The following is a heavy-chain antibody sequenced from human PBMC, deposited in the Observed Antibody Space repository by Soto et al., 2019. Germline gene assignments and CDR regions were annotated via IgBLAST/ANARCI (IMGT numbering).Heavy chain of an antibody. J-gene: IGHJ4*02. CDR2: IYYSGST. CDR1: GGSISSYY. V-gene: IGHV4-59*01. Sequence: SETLSLTCTVSGGSISSYYWSWIRQPPGKGLEWIGYIYYSGSTNYNPSLKSRVNISVDTSKNQFSLKLSSVTAADTALYYCAGTRGYCSGDSCPTVVDYWGQGTLVTVSS. D-gene: IGHD2-15*01. CDR3: AGTRGYCSGDSCPTVVDY.